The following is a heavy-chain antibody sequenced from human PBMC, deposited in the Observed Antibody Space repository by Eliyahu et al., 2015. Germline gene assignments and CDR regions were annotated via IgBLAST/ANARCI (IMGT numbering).Heavy chain of an antibody. CDR1: GFXLXXYW. D-gene: IGHD6-13*01. Sequence: EVQLVESGGGLVQPGGSLXXXCAAXGFXLXXYWMXWVRQAPGKGLEWVANIKQDGSEKYYVDSVKGRFTISRDNAKNSLYLQMNSLRAEDTAVYYCARSRYSSSSNTGIPGYWGQGTLVTVSS. CDR3: ARSRYSSSSNTGIPGY. J-gene: IGHJ4*02. CDR2: IKQDGSEK. V-gene: IGHV3-7*01.